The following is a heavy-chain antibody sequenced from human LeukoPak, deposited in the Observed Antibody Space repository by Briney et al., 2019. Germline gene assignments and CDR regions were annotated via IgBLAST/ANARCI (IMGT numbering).Heavy chain of an antibody. D-gene: IGHD1-14*01. J-gene: IGHJ4*02. CDR2: LHNDETEI. V-gene: IGHV3-30*02. Sequence: GGSLRLSCAASGFIFSNYGMHWVRQAPGKGLEWVAFLHNDETEIFYADSVKGRFTISRDNSKNTLYLQMSSLRDEDTAVYYCVKDTGRGDFWGQGTQVTVSS. CDR1: GFIFSNYG. CDR3: VKDTGRGDF.